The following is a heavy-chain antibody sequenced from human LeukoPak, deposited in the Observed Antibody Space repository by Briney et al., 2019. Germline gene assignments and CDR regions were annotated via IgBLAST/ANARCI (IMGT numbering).Heavy chain of an antibody. CDR2: IIPIFGTA. V-gene: IGHV1-69*13. D-gene: IGHD6-13*01. CDR1: GGTFSSYA. J-gene: IGHJ4*02. Sequence: ASVKVSCKASGGTFSSYAISWVRQAPGQGLEWMGGIIPIFGTANYAQKFQGRVTITADESTSTAYMELSSLRSEDTAVYYCASRAAGTGLHLGFDYWGQGTLVTVSS. CDR3: ASRAAGTGLHLGFDY.